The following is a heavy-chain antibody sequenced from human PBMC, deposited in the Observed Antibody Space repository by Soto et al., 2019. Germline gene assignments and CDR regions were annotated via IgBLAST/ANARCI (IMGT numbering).Heavy chain of an antibody. CDR1: GGYISSYY. D-gene: IGHD3-9*01. J-gene: IGHJ5*02. CDR3: ARIYYDILTGPGWFDP. Sequence: SETLSLTCTVSGGYISSYYWSWIRQPPGKGLEWIGYIYYSGSTNYNPSLKSRVTISVDTSKNQFSLKLSSVTAADTAVYYCARIYYDILTGPGWFDPWGQGTLVTVSS. V-gene: IGHV4-59*01. CDR2: IYYSGST.